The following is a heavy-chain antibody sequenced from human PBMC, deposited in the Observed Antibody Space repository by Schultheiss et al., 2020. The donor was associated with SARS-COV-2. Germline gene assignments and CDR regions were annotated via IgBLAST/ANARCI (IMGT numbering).Heavy chain of an antibody. J-gene: IGHJ6*02. D-gene: IGHD6-13*01. Sequence: GGSLRLSCAASGFTFSSYSMNWVRQAPGKGLEWVSYISSSSSYTNHADSLYLQMNSLRAEDTAVYYCARGASHDSSSWFSYYYYYGMDVWGQGTTVTVSS. CDR3: ARGASHDSSSWFSYYYYYGMDV. V-gene: IGHV3-21*05. CDR1: GFTFSSYS. CDR2: ISSSSSYT.